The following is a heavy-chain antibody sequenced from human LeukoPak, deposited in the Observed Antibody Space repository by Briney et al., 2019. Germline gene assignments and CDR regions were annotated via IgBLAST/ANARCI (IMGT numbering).Heavy chain of an antibody. J-gene: IGHJ4*02. Sequence: ASVKVSCKVSGYTLAELSMHWVRQAPGKGLEWMGGFDPEDGETIYAQKFQGRVTMTEDTSTDTAYMELSSLRSEDTAVYYCATDPPYDSSGYYYRKDYWGQGTLVTVSS. D-gene: IGHD3-22*01. CDR2: FDPEDGET. CDR1: GYTLAELS. V-gene: IGHV1-24*01. CDR3: ATDPPYDSSGYYYRKDY.